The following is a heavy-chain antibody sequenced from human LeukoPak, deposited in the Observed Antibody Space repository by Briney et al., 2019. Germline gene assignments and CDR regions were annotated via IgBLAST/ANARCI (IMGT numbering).Heavy chain of an antibody. CDR2: INPNSGGT. V-gene: IGHV1-2*02. D-gene: IGHD1-7*01. CDR3: AWGNWNYEWLLDY. J-gene: IGHJ4*02. CDR1: GYTFTGYY. Sequence: ASVKVSCKASGYTFTGYYMHWVRRAPGQGLEWMGWINPNSGGTNYAQKFQGRVTMTRDTSISTAYMELSRLRSDDTAVYYCAWGNWNYEWLLDYWGQGTLVTVSS.